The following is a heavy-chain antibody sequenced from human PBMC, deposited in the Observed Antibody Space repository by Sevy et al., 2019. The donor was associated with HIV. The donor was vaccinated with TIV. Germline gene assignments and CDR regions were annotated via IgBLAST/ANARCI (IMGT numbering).Heavy chain of an antibody. CDR2: IKKDGSEK. J-gene: IGHJ6*02. CDR1: GFTFNNYY. CDR3: ARCSYDSRGYCYYFYGLDV. D-gene: IGHD3-22*01. V-gene: IGHV3-7*01. Sequence: GGSLRLSCAASGFTFNNYYMSWVRQAPGKGLEWVANIKKDGSEKYYVDSVKGRFTISRDNAKNSLYLQMNSLRVEDTAVYDCARCSYDSRGYCYYFYGLDVWGQGTMVTVSS.